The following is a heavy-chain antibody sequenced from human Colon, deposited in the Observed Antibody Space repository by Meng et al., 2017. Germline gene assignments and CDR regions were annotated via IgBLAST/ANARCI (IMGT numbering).Heavy chain of an antibody. D-gene: IGHD4-17*01. CDR3: ARGHGDYSYYYYGMDV. V-gene: IGHV3-48*03. CDR2: ISSSGSTI. J-gene: IGHJ6*01. Sequence: GGSLRLSCAASGFTFSSYEMNWVRQAPGKGLEWVSYISSSGSTIYYADSVKGRFTISRDNAKNSLYLQMNSLRAEDTAVYYCARGHGDYSYYYYGMDVWGQGNTVNVAS. CDR1: GFTFSSYE.